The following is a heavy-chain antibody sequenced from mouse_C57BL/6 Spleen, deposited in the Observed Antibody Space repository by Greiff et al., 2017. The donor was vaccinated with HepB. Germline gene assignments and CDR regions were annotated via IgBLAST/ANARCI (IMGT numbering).Heavy chain of an antibody. V-gene: IGHV1-15*01. Sequence: QVQLQQSGAELVRPGASVTLSCKASGYTFTDYEMHWVKQTPVHGLEWIGAIDPETGGTAYNKKFKGKAILTADKSSSTAYMELRSLTSEDSAVYYCTRGDYDLAWFAYWGQGTLVTVSA. CDR2: IDPETGGT. CDR3: TRGDYDLAWFAY. J-gene: IGHJ3*01. D-gene: IGHD2-4*01. CDR1: GYTFTDYE.